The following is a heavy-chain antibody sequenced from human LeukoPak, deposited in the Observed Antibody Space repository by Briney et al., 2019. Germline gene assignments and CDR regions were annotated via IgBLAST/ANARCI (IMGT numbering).Heavy chain of an antibody. CDR1: GFTFSSYA. CDR3: AKSVGIIRRGAFDI. J-gene: IGHJ3*02. Sequence: PGGSLRLSCAASGFTFSSYAMSWVRQAPGKGLEWVSGISGSAATIYYADSAKGRFTISRDNSKNRLYLQMNSLRVDDTAVYYCAKSVGIIRRGAFDIWGQGTVVTVSS. V-gene: IGHV3-23*01. CDR2: ISGSAATI. D-gene: IGHD3-10*01.